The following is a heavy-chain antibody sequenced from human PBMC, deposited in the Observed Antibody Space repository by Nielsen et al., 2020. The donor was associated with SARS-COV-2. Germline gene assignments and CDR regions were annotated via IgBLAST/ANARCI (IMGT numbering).Heavy chain of an antibody. D-gene: IGHD3-3*01. CDR3: ARGRASPLEWLLYGPRQYGMDV. CDR2: INHSGST. V-gene: IGHV4-34*01. Sequence: SETLSLTCAVYGGSFSGYYWSWIRQPPGKGLEWIGEINHSGSTNYNPSLKSRVTISVDTSKNPFPLKLSSVTAADTAVYYCARGRASPLEWLLYGPRQYGMDVWGQGTTVTVSS. CDR1: GGSFSGYY. J-gene: IGHJ6*02.